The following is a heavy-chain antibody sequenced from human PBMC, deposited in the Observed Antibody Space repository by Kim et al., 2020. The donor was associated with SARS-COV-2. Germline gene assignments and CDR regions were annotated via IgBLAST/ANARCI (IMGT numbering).Heavy chain of an antibody. V-gene: IGHV1-8*02. D-gene: IGHD3-10*01. CDR2: MNPSSGQT. CDR1: GYTFINHD. J-gene: IGHJ6*02. CDR3: ARGHYYGSGTYFLIYYYNLDD. Sequence: ASVKVSCKTSGYTFINHDINWVRQATGQGLEWMGWMNPSSGQTGHARQFQGRVTMTRDSSTGTAYLELTSLRSEDTAVYYCARGHYYGSGTYFLIYYYNLDDWGQGTTVTVSS.